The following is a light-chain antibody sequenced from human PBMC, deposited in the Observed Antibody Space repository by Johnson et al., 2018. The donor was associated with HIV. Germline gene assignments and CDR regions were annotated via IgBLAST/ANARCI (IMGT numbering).Light chain of an antibody. CDR2: DNY. CDR3: ATWDSSLSVYV. J-gene: IGLJ1*01. CDR1: SSNIGNNY. V-gene: IGLV1-51*01. Sequence: QSVLTQPPSVSAAPGQKVTISCSGSSSNIGNNYVSWYQQLPGTAPKLLIYDNYNRPSGIPDRFSGSKSGTSATLGITGLQTGDEADYHCATWDSSLSVYVFGTGTKVTVL.